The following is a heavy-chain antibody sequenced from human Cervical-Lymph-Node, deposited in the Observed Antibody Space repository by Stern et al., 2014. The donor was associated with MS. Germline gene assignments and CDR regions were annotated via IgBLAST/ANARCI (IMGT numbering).Heavy chain of an antibody. CDR3: ASGTNFEFGPFDS. J-gene: IGHJ3*01. V-gene: IGHV3-30-3*01. Sequence: QVQLVESGGGVVQPGRSLKLSCTGSGFIFSRSSVHWVRQAPGKGLEWMATISSDGSTKYYAGSVKGRFTISRDNSRNALFLQIDSLRPEDTAVYYCASGTNFEFGPFDSWGPGTMVMVSS. CDR1: GFIFSRSS. CDR2: ISSDGSTK. D-gene: IGHD3-16*01.